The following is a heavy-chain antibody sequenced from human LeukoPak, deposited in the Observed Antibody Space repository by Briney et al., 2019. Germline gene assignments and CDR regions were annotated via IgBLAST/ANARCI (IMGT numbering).Heavy chain of an antibody. CDR1: GGSFSGYY. CDR3: ARGVGGYSGCDWFDP. CDR2: INHSGST. D-gene: IGHD5-12*01. J-gene: IGHJ5*02. Sequence: SKTLSLTCAVYGGSFSGYYWSWIRQPPGKGLEWIGEINHSGSTNYNPSLKSRVTISVDTSKNQFSLKLSSVTAADTAVYYCARGVGGYSGCDWFDPWGQGTLVTVSS. V-gene: IGHV4-34*01.